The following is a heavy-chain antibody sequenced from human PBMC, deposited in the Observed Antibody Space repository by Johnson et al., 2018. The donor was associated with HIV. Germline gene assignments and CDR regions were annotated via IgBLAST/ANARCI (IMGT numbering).Heavy chain of an antibody. Sequence: VQLVESGGGLVQPGGSLRLSCAASGITGNTNYMRWVRRAPGTGLEWVAVMYSGGSTYYADSAKGRFTSSRDNSKNTLDLQMNSPRAEDTAVYYCVTLVVAPPFDIWGQGTMVTVSS. V-gene: IGHV3-66*01. D-gene: IGHD2-15*01. CDR2: MYSGGST. CDR1: GITGNTNY. CDR3: VTLVVAPPFDI. J-gene: IGHJ3*02.